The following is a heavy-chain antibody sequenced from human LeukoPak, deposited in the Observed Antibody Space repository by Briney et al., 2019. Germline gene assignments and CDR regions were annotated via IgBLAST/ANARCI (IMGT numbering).Heavy chain of an antibody. D-gene: IGHD5-18*01. V-gene: IGHV3-23*01. CDR3: ARGPRDTAMSRRAWFDP. CDR2: ISGSGD. CDR1: GFTFNSYA. J-gene: IGHJ5*02. Sequence: GGSLRLSCAASGFTFNSYAMSWVRQAPGKGLEWVSAISGSGDYYADSVKGRVTISRDNSKNTLYLQMSSLRAEDTAVYYCARGPRDTAMSRRAWFDPWGQGTLVTVSS.